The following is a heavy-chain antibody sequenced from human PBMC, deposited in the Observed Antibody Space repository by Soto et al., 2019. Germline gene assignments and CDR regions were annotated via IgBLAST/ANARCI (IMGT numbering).Heavy chain of an antibody. CDR3: ARGIKYGDYSRWFDP. V-gene: IGHV6-1*01. Sequence: SQTLSLTCAISGDSVSSNNAAWNWIRQSPSRGLEWLGRTFYRSKWYNDYALSVKSRITINPDTSKNEFSLQLNSVTPEDTAVYYCARGIKYGDYSRWFDPWGPGTLVTVSS. J-gene: IGHJ5*02. D-gene: IGHD4-17*01. CDR1: GDSVSSNNAA. CDR2: TFYRSKWYN.